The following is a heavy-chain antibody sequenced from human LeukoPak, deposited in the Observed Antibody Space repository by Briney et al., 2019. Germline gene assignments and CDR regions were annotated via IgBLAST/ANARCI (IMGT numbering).Heavy chain of an antibody. D-gene: IGHD4-17*01. CDR2: ISSSSSYI. J-gene: IGHJ4*02. CDR3: ARDGDYR. Sequence: PGGSLRLSCAASGLTVSGNYMSWVRQAPGKGLEWVSSISSSSSYIYYADSVKGRFTISRDNAKNSLYLQMNSLRAEDTAVYYCARDGDYRWGQGTLVTVSS. CDR1: GLTVSGNY. V-gene: IGHV3-21*01.